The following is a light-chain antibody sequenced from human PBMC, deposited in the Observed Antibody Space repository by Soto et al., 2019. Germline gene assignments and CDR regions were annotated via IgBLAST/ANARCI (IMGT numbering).Light chain of an antibody. CDR1: ESISSSY. V-gene: IGKV3-20*01. J-gene: IGKJ2*01. CDR3: QLYGGSPMFS. Sequence: EIVLTQSPGTLSLSPGEGATLSCRASESISSSYLAWYQQRPGQSPRLLIYAASSRAAGIPDRFSGSGSGADFTLTISRLEPEDVAVYYCQLYGGSPMFSFGQGTKLQIK. CDR2: AAS.